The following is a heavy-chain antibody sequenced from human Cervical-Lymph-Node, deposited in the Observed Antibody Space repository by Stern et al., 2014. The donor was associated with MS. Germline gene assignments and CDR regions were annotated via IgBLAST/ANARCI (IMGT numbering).Heavy chain of an antibody. Sequence: MQLVESGAEVKKPGASVKVSCKASGYTFTGYYMHWVRQASGQGLEWIGWINPNSGGTNYAQKFQGWVTMTRDTSISTAYMELSRLRSDDTAVYYCARGRTTVTTVDYWGQGTLVTVSS. CDR2: INPNSGGT. V-gene: IGHV1-2*04. CDR1: GYTFTGYY. CDR3: ARGRTTVTTVDY. J-gene: IGHJ4*02. D-gene: IGHD4-17*01.